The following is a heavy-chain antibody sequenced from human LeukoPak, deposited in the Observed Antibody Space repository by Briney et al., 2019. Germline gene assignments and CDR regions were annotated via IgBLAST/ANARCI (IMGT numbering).Heavy chain of an antibody. CDR1: GFSFSNAW. V-gene: IGHV3-15*07. CDR3: VADLVIKGYFDY. J-gene: IGHJ4*02. Sequence: VGSLRLSCAASGFSFSNAWMNWVRQAPGKGLEWVGRIKSKIDGGTTDYAAPVKGRFTVSRDDSKNTLYLQMNSLKTEDTAVYYCVADLVIKGYFDYWGQGALVTVSS. D-gene: IGHD2-21*01. CDR2: IKSKIDGGTT.